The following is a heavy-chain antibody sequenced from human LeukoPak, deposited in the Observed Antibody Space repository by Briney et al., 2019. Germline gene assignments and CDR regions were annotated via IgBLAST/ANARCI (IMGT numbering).Heavy chain of an antibody. CDR1: GFTFSSYG. Sequence: PGGSLRLSCAASGFTFSSYGFNWVRQAPGKGLEWVSSISSSSNYIYYVDSVKGRFTISRDNAKNSLDLQMNSLRAEDTAIYYCARVRPGFNLDYRGQGTLVAVSS. J-gene: IGHJ4*02. D-gene: IGHD1-14*01. CDR3: ARVRPGFNLDY. CDR2: ISSSSNYI. V-gene: IGHV3-21*01.